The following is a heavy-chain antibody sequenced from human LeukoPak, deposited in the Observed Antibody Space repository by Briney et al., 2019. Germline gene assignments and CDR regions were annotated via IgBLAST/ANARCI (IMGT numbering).Heavy chain of an antibody. CDR2: ISRSGSHI. V-gene: IGHV3-11*01. D-gene: IGHD3-16*01. J-gene: IGHJ5*02. Sequence: GGSLRLSCAASGFTFSDYYMSWIRQAPGKGLEWVSYISRSGSHIYYADSVKGRFTISRDDAKNSLYLQMDSLRVEDTAVYYCARHTSRSPPAPTRANWFDPWGQGTLVTVSS. CDR1: GFTFSDYY. CDR3: ARHTSRSPPAPTRANWFDP.